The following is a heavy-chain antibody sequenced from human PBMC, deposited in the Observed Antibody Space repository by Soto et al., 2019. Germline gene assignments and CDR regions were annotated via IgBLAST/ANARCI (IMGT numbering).Heavy chain of an antibody. V-gene: IGHV3-33*01. CDR1: GFTFSSYG. J-gene: IGHJ3*02. CDR2: IWYDGSNK. D-gene: IGHD2-21*02. Sequence: QVQLVESGGGVVQPGRSLRLSCAASGFTFSSYGMHWVRQAPGKGLEWVAVIWYDGSNKYYADSVKGRFTISRDNSKNTLYLQMTSLRDEDTAVYYCARGGHIVVVTAIPSDAFDIWGQGTMVTVSS. CDR3: ARGGHIVVVTAIPSDAFDI.